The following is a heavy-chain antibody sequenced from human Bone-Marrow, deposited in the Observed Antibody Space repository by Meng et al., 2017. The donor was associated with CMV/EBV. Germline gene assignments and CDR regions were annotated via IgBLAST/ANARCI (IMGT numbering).Heavy chain of an antibody. Sequence: SETLSLTCIVSGDSVSSGSYYWSWIRQPPGKGLEWIGYIYYSGTANYNPSLKSRVTISVDTSKNQFSLKLSSVTAADTAVYYCARDYAPALLRPRRFDPWGQGTLVTVSS. CDR3: ARDYAPALLRPRRFDP. CDR2: IYYSGTA. D-gene: IGHD3-3*01. J-gene: IGHJ5*02. V-gene: IGHV4-61*01. CDR1: GDSVSSGSYY.